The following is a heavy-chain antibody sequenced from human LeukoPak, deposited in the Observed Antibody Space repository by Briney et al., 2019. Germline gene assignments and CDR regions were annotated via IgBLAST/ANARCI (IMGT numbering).Heavy chain of an antibody. J-gene: IGHJ4*02. CDR2: INPNSGGT. D-gene: IGHD5-24*01. V-gene: IGHV1-2*02. Sequence: GASVKVSCKASGYTFTGYYMHWVRQAPGQGLEWMGWINPNSGGTNYAQKFQGRVTMTRDTSISTAYMELSRLRFDDTAVYYCAREFRSVEMATIGFDYWGQGTLVTASS. CDR3: AREFRSVEMATIGFDY. CDR1: GYTFTGYY.